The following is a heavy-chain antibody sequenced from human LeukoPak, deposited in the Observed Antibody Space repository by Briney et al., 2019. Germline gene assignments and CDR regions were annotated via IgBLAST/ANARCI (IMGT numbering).Heavy chain of an antibody. CDR3: ARVFEGADPPSEYSFDY. V-gene: IGHV3-9*01. CDR1: GFTFDDYA. CDR2: ISWNSGSI. J-gene: IGHJ4*02. Sequence: PGGSLRLSCAASGFTFDDYAMHWVRQAPGKGLEWVSGISWNSGSIGYADSVKGRFTISRDNAKNSLYLQMNSLRAEDTAVYYCARVFEGADPPSEYSFDYWGQGTLVTVSS. D-gene: IGHD3-16*01.